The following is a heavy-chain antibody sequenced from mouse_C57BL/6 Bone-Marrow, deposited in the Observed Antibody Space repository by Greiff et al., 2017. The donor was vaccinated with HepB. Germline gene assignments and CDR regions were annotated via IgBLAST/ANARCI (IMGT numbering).Heavy chain of an antibody. CDR2: IYPGSGST. Sequence: VQLQQPGAELVKPGASVKMSCKASGYTFTSYWITWVKQRPGQGLEWIGDIYPGSGSTNYNEKFKSKATLTVDTSSSTAYMQLSSLTSEDSAVYYCASRFYYYGSSYENYYAMDYWGQGTSVTVSS. J-gene: IGHJ4*01. CDR3: ASRFYYYGSSYENYYAMDY. V-gene: IGHV1-55*01. D-gene: IGHD1-1*01. CDR1: GYTFTSYW.